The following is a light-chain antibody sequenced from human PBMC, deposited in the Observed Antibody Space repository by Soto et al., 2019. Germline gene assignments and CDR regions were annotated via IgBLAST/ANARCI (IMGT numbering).Light chain of an antibody. J-gene: IGKJ1*01. Sequence: EIVMTQSPATLSVSPGERATLSSSASQSVSSNLAWYQQKPGQAPRLLIYGASTRATGIPARFRGSGSGTAFTLTISSLQSEDFAVYYCQQYNNWPPWTFGQGTKVEIK. CDR2: GAS. V-gene: IGKV3-15*01. CDR1: QSVSSN. CDR3: QQYNNWPPWT.